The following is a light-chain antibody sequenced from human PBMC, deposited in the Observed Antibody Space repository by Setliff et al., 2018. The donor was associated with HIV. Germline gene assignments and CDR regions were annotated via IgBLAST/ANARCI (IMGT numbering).Light chain of an antibody. J-gene: IGLJ1*01. V-gene: IGLV2-14*03. CDR2: DVS. CDR1: SSDVGGYNY. Sequence: SVLTQPASVSGSPGQSITISCTGTSSDVGGYNYVSWYQQHPGKAPKLMIYDVSKRPSGVSLRFSASKSGTTASLTISGLQAEDEADYYCSSYTSSSTFVFGTGTKVTVL. CDR3: SSYTSSSTFV.